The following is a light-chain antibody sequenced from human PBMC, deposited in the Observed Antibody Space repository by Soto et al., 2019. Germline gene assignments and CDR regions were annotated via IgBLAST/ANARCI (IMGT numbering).Light chain of an antibody. Sequence: QSVLTQPASVSGSPGQSITISCTGTSSDIGDSNYVSWYQQHPGKAPKLVIYDVSNRPSGVSNRFSGSKSANTAPLTISGLQAEDEADYYCSSFRSSSTSYVFGTGTKVTVL. V-gene: IGLV2-14*03. CDR3: SSFRSSSTSYV. CDR2: DVS. CDR1: SSDIGDSNY. J-gene: IGLJ1*01.